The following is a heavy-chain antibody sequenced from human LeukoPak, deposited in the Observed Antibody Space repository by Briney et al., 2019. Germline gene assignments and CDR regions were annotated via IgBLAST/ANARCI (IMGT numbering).Heavy chain of an antibody. V-gene: IGHV4-4*07. CDR3: VRGLYDSTTYRAFHI. J-gene: IGHJ3*02. CDR2: IYSSGST. CDR1: GGSISSHS. D-gene: IGHD2/OR15-2a*01. Sequence: PSETLSLTCTVSGGSISSHSGNWIRLPAGKGLEWIGLIYSSGSTNPNPSLKSRFTMSVDTSKNQFSLMLSSVTAADTAVYYCVRGLYDSTTYRAFHIWGQGTMVTVSS.